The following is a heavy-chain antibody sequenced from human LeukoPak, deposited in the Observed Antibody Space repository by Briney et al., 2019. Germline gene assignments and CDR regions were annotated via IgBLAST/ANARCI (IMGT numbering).Heavy chain of an antibody. J-gene: IGHJ3*02. D-gene: IGHD5-12*01. CDR1: GGSISSSSYY. CDR2: IYYSGST. V-gene: IGHV4-39*07. Sequence: SETLSLTCTVSGGSISSSSYYWGWIRQPPGKGLEWIGSIYYSGSTYYNPSLKSRVTISVDTSKNQFSLKLSSVTAAGTAVYYCARDLGGYDTAFAFDIWGQGTMVTVSS. CDR3: ARDLGGYDTAFAFDI.